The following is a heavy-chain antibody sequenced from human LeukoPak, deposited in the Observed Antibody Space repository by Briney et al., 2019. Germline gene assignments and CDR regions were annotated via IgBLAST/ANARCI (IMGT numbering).Heavy chain of an antibody. V-gene: IGHV3-20*04. CDR3: ARGPNYDILTGYYNQYYFDY. CDR2: INWNGGST. CDR1: GFTFDDYG. Sequence: GGSLGLSCAASGFTFDDYGMSWVRQAPGKGLEWVSGINWNGGSTGYADSVKGRFTISRDNAKNSLYLQMNSLRAEDTALYYCARGPNYDILTGYYNQYYFDYWGQGTLVTVSS. J-gene: IGHJ4*02. D-gene: IGHD3-9*01.